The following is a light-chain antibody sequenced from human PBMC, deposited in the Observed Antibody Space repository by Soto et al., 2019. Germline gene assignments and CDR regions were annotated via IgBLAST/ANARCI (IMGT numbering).Light chain of an antibody. CDR3: MQATQSHWT. CDR2: KVS. Sequence: DIVMTQTPLSSPVTLGQAASISCRSSQSLVHNDGNTYLSWFQQRPGQPPSLLIYKVSDRFSGVPYRFRGSGAGTDFTLTISRVEAEDVGVYYCMQATQSHWTLGQGTKVEIK. J-gene: IGKJ1*01. V-gene: IGKV2-24*01. CDR1: QSLVHNDGNTY.